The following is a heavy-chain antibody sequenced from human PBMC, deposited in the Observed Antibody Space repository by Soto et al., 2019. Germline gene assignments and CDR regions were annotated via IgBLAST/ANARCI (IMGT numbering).Heavy chain of an antibody. CDR1: GFTLQNYA. V-gene: IGHV3-23*01. D-gene: IGHD3-10*01. Sequence: SLRLSCTASGFTLQNYAMAWVRQAPGKGLEWVSTLIGGHYGTAYSYSVKGRFTVSRDNSKNCLYLQMNSLGVEDTAMYFCAKGKSTGDIDWFDPWGQGSLVTVSS. J-gene: IGHJ5*02. CDR2: LIGGHYGT. CDR3: AKGKSTGDIDWFDP.